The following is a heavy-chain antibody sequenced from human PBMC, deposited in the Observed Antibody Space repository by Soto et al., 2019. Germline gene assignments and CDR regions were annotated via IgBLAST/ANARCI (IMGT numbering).Heavy chain of an antibody. J-gene: IGHJ5*02. CDR1: GFTVSSNY. V-gene: IGHV3-21*01. D-gene: IGHD6-13*01. CDR3: ARDQEGYSSSWYPGGPNWFDP. Sequence: GGSLRLSCAASGFTVSSNYMSWVRQAPGKGLEWVSSISSSSSYIYYADSVKGRFTISRDNAKNSLYLQMNSLRAEDTAVYYCARDQEGYSSSWYPGGPNWFDPWGQGTLVTVSS. CDR2: ISSSSSYI.